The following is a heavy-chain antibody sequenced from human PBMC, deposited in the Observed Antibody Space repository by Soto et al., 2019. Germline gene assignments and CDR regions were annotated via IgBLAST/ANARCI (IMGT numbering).Heavy chain of an antibody. CDR3: ATFIFCSSTRCYGREGGY. Sequence: EVQLLESGGGLVQPGGSLRLSCAASGFTFSSYGMSWVRQAPGKGLEGVSAISHSGGNTYYADSVKGRFAISRDNSKNTLYLQMNSLRAEDTAVYYCATFIFCSSTRCYGREGGYWGQGTLVTVSS. V-gene: IGHV3-23*01. CDR2: ISHSGGNT. CDR1: GFTFSSYG. D-gene: IGHD2-2*01. J-gene: IGHJ4*02.